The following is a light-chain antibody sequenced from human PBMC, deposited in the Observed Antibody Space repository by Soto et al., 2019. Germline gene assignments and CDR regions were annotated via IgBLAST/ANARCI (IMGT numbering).Light chain of an antibody. CDR2: DAS. Sequence: EIVLTQSPATLSLSPGERATLSCRASQSLSSYLAWYQQKPGQAPRLLIYDASNRATGIPARFSGSGSGTDFTLTISSLEPEDFAVYYCQQRSNWPITFGPGTKVDI. CDR3: QQRSNWPIT. CDR1: QSLSSY. J-gene: IGKJ3*01. V-gene: IGKV3-11*01.